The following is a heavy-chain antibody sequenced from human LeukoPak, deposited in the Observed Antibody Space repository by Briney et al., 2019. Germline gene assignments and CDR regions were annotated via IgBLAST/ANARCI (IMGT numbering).Heavy chain of an antibody. CDR3: ARDSTWYPIDY. Sequence: PGGSLRLSCAASGFAFSSYWMSWVRQAPGKGLEWVANIKHDGSEKNYVESLKGRFTISRDNAKKSLYLQMNSLRAEDTAVYYCARDSTWYPIDYWGPGTLVTVSS. D-gene: IGHD6-13*01. CDR2: IKHDGSEK. CDR1: GFAFSSYW. V-gene: IGHV3-7*01. J-gene: IGHJ4*02.